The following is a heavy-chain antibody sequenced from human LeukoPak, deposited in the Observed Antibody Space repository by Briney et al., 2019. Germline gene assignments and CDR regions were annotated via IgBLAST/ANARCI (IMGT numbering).Heavy chain of an antibody. CDR2: INPSGGST. V-gene: IGHV1-46*01. J-gene: IGHJ4*02. D-gene: IGHD5-18*01. CDR3: ARDHRIQLWFRGGGFDY. Sequence: GASVKVSCKASGYTFTSYYMHWVRQAPGQGLEWMGIINPSGGSTSYAQKFQGRVTMTRDTSTSTVYMELRSLRSEDTAVYYCARDHRIQLWFRGGGFDYWGQGTLVTVSS. CDR1: GYTFTSYY.